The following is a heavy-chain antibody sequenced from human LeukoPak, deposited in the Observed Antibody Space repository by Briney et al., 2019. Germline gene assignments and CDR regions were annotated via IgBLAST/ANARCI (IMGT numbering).Heavy chain of an antibody. CDR2: ISSSGSHT. CDR1: GFTFNDYS. V-gene: IGHV3-11*04. J-gene: IGHJ4*02. Sequence: PGGSLRLSCAASGFTFNDYSMSWIRQAPGKGLEWVSYISSSGSHTYYADSVKGRFTISRDNAKNSLSLQMNSLRAEDTAVYYCARRYCSGGTCNHLDYWGQGTLVTVSS. CDR3: ARRYCSGGTCNHLDY. D-gene: IGHD2-15*01.